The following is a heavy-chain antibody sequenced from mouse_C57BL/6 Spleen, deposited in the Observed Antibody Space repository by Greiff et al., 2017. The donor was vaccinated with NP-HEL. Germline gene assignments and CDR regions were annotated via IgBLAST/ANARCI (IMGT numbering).Heavy chain of an antibody. CDR3: ASPYYYGSSYGEFAY. D-gene: IGHD1-1*01. CDR1: GYTFTDHT. J-gene: IGHJ3*01. Sequence: QVQLQQSDAELVKPGASVKISCKVSGYTFTDHTIHWMKQRPEQGLEWIGYIYPRDGSTKYNEKFKGKATLTADKSSSTAYMQLNSLTSEDSAVYFCASPYYYGSSYGEFAYWGQGTLVTVSA. CDR2: IYPRDGST. V-gene: IGHV1-78*01.